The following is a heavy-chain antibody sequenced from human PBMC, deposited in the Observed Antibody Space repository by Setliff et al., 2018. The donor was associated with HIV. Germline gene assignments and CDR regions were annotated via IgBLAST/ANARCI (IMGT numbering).Heavy chain of an antibody. D-gene: IGHD3-10*01. CDR3: ARAGGLRMDRGVVSDY. CDR2: INPSGGST. V-gene: IGHV1-46*01. CDR1: GYTFTSYY. J-gene: IGHJ4*02. Sequence: VAAVKVSCKASGYTFTSYYMHWVRQAHGQGLEWMGIINPSGGSTNYAQKFLGRVTMTRKTSISTAYMELSGLISADAAVYYCARAGGLRMDRGVVSDYWGQGTLVTVSS.